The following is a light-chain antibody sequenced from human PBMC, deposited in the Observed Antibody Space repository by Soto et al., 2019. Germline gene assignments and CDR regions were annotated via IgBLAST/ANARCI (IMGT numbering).Light chain of an antibody. Sequence: EIVMTQSPATLSVSPGERATLSCRASQSLSINLAWYQLRPGQAHRLLIYGLSTRATGSPARFSGSVSGTEFTLTISILQSEDFAVYYCQQYNNWPWTFGQGTQVEIK. V-gene: IGKV3-15*01. J-gene: IGKJ1*01. CDR2: GLS. CDR1: QSLSIN. CDR3: QQYNNWPWT.